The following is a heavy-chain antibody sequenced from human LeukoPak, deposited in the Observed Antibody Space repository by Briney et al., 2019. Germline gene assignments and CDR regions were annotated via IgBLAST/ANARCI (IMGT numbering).Heavy chain of an antibody. V-gene: IGHV4-59*01. CDR2: IYYSGST. D-gene: IGHD5-24*01. CDR3: ARVEGRWLHKAFDI. CDR1: GGSISSYY. J-gene: IGHJ3*02. Sequence: PSETLSLTCTVSGGSISSYYWSWIRQPPGKGLEWIGYIYYSGSTNYNPSLKSRVTISVDPSKNQFSLKLSSVTAPDTAVYYCARVEGRWLHKAFDIWGQGTMVSVSS.